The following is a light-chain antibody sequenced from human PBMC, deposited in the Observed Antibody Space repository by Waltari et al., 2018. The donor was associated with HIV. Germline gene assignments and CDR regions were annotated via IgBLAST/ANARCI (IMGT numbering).Light chain of an antibody. CDR2: AAS. Sequence: DIQMTQSPSSLSASVGDRVTINCRASQSISSYLNWYQQKPGKAPKLRIYAASSLQSGVPSRFSGSGSETDFTLTISSLQPEDFATYYCQQSYSTPRMYTFGHGTKLEIK. CDR3: QQSYSTPRMYT. V-gene: IGKV1-39*01. J-gene: IGKJ2*01. CDR1: QSISSY.